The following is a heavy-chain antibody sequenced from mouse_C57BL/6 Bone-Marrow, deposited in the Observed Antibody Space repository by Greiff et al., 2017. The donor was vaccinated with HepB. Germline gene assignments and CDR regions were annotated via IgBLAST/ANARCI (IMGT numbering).Heavy chain of an antibody. D-gene: IGHD2-4*01. J-gene: IGHJ4*01. CDR2: INSDGGST. CDR1: DYEFPSHD. CDR3: ARHGDYDGVGAMDY. V-gene: IGHV5-2*01. Sequence: EVKLVKSGGGLVKPGESLNLSCESNDYEFPSHDMSWVRKTPEKRLELVAAINSDGGSTYYPDTMERRFIISRDNTKKTRYLQMSSLRSEDTALYYCARHGDYDGVGAMDYWGQGTSVTVSS.